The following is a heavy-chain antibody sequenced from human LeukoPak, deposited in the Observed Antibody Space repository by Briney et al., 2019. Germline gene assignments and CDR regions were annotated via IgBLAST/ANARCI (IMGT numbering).Heavy chain of an antibody. D-gene: IGHD2-2*01. J-gene: IGHJ4*02. CDR2: IIPIFGTA. Sequence: SVKVSCKASGGTFSSYAISWVRQAPGQGLEWMGGIIPIFGTANYAQKFQGRVTITTDESTSTAYMELSSLRSEDTAAYYCARENIVVVPAAIRYFDYWGQGTLVTVSS. CDR1: GGTFSSYA. CDR3: ARENIVVVPAAIRYFDY. V-gene: IGHV1-69*05.